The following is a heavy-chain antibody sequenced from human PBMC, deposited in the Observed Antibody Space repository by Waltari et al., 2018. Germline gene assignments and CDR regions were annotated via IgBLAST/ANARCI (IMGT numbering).Heavy chain of an antibody. Sequence: QLQESGPGLVKPSGTLSLIFAVSGDSMSSTHWWSWVRQPPGKGLEWIGQVHGSGKTTFNPSLASLVTLSLYAATDHVALKVTAATAADTALYYCAIDHGKGLYRRTWGRGILVT. D-gene: IGHD2-15*01. CDR3: AIDHGKGLYRRT. J-gene: IGHJ5*02. V-gene: IGHV4-4*02. CDR1: GDSMSSTHW. CDR2: VHGSGKT.